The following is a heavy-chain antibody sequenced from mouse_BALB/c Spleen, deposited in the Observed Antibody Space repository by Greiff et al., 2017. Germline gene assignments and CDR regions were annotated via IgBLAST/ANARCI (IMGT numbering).Heavy chain of an antibody. J-gene: IGHJ1*01. V-gene: IGHV5-9*03. CDR2: ISSGGGNT. CDR1: GFTFSSYT. Sequence: EVQVVESGGGLVKPGGSLKLSCAASGFTFSSYTMSWVRQTPEKRLEWVATISSGGGNTYYPDSVKGRFTISRDNAKNNLYLQMSSLRSEDTALYYCARGGLLPYWYFDVWGAGTTVTVSS. D-gene: IGHD2-3*01. CDR3: ARGGLLPYWYFDV.